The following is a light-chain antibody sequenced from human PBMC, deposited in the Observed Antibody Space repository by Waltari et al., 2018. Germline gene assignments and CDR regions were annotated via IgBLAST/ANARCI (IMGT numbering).Light chain of an antibody. J-gene: IGKJ1*01. V-gene: IGKV3-15*01. Sequence: EIVMTQSPATLSVSPGERATLSCRASESVRTNLAWYQQRPGQAPRLLIYGASTRATGIPARFSGSGSGTEFTLTISSPQSEDFAVYYCQQYHVWWTIGQGTKVEIK. CDR3: QQYHVWWT. CDR1: ESVRTN. CDR2: GAS.